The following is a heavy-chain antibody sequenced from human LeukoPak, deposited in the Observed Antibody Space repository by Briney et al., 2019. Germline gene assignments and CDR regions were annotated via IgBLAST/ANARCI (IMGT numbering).Heavy chain of an antibody. CDR1: GGSISPYY. Sequence: PSETLSLTCTVSGGSISPYYWSWIRQPPGKGLEWLGYIYYSRNTEYKPSLKSRVAMSVDTSKNQFSLRLSSVTAADTAVYYCARSTGSTMFIDYWGQGTLVTVSS. J-gene: IGHJ4*02. V-gene: IGHV4-59*01. D-gene: IGHD3-10*02. CDR3: ARSTGSTMFIDY. CDR2: IYYSRNT.